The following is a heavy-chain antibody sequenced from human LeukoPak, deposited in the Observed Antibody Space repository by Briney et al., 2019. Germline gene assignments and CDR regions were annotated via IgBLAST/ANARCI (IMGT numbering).Heavy chain of an antibody. J-gene: IGHJ4*02. CDR1: SGSISSYY. V-gene: IGHV4-59*01. Sequence: SETLSLTCTVSSGSISSYYWSWIRQPPGKGLEWIGYIYYSGSTNYNPSLKSRVTISVDTSKNQFSLKLSSVTAADTAVYYCASTKGELGFDYWGQGTLVTVSS. CDR3: ASTKGELGFDY. D-gene: IGHD1-26*01. CDR2: IYYSGST.